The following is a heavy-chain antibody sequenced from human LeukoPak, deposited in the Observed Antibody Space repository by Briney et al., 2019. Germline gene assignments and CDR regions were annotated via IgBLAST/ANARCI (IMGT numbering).Heavy chain of an antibody. CDR3: ARGWYNWNYFRWADYYYMDV. CDR2: INSDGSST. V-gene: IGHV3-74*01. D-gene: IGHD1-7*01. CDR1: GFTFSSYW. Sequence: GGSLRLSCAASGFTFSSYWMHWVRQAPGKGLVWVSRINSDGSSTSYADSVKGRFTISRDNAKNTLYLQMNSLRAEDTAEYYCARGWYNWNYFRWADYYYMDVWGKGTTVTVSS. J-gene: IGHJ6*03.